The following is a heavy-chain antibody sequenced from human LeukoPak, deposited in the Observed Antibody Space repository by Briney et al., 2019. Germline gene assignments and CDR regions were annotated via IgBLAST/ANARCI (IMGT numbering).Heavy chain of an antibody. CDR1: GFTFSSYG. D-gene: IGHD1-26*01. Sequence: GGSLRLSCAASGFTFSSYGMHWVRQAPGKGLEWVAFIRYDGSNKYYADSVKGRFTISRDNSKSTLYLQMNSLRAEDTAVYYCAKEGSYAGLYYFDYWGQGTLVTVSS. CDR2: IRYDGSNK. CDR3: AKEGSYAGLYYFDY. V-gene: IGHV3-30*02. J-gene: IGHJ4*02.